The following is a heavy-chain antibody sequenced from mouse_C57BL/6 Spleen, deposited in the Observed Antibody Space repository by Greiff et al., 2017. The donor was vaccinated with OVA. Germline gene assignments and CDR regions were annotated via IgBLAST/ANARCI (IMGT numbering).Heavy chain of an antibody. Sequence: VQLQQPGAELVKPGASVKMSCKASGYTFTSYWMTWVKQRPGQGLEWIGHIYPGDGGTNYNGKFKGKATLTADTSSSTAYMQLSSLTSEDSAVSCDARADYYGRTLQDHWGQGTTLTVSA. CDR3: ARADYYGRTLQDH. J-gene: IGHJ2*01. V-gene: IGHV1-55*01. CDR1: GYTFTSYW. D-gene: IGHD1-1*01. CDR2: IYPGDGGT.